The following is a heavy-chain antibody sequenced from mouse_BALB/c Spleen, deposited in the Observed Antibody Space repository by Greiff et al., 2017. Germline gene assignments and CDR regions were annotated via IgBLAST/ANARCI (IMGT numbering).Heavy chain of an antibody. CDR3: AMMNEDWFAY. D-gene: IGHD2-3*01. CDR2: IYPGDGDT. Sequence: QVQLQQSGPELVKPGASVKISCKASGYAFSSSWMNWVKQRPGQGLEWIGRIYPGDGDTNYNGKFKGKATLTADKSSSTAYMQLSSLTSVDSAVYFCAMMNEDWFAYWGQGTLVTVSA. CDR1: GYAFSSSW. J-gene: IGHJ3*01. V-gene: IGHV1-82*01.